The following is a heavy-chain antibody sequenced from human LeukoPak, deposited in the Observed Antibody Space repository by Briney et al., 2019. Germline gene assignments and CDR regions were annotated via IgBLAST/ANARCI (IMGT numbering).Heavy chain of an antibody. CDR1: GLIFSNYW. CDR2: IKQDGSEK. D-gene: IGHD5/OR15-5a*01. V-gene: IGHV3-7*01. CDR3: ANVFYYGMEV. Sequence: GGSLRLSCAASGLIFSNYWMSWVRQAPGKGLEWVANIKQDGSEKYYVDSVKGRFTISRDNVKNSLYLQMNSLRAEDTAVYYCANVFYYGMEVWGQGTTVTVSS. J-gene: IGHJ6*02.